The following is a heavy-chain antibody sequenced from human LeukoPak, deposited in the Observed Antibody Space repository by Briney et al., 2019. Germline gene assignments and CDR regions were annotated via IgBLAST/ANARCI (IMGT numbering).Heavy chain of an antibody. V-gene: IGHV4-34*01. CDR2: INHSGST. D-gene: IGHD2-2*01. J-gene: IGHJ4*02. CDR1: GGSISTYY. Sequence: SETLSLTCTLSGGSISTYYWSWIRQPPGKGLEWIGEINHSGSTNYNPSLKSRVTISVDTSKNQFSLKLSSVTAADTAVYYCARASYQLLLDYWGQGTLVTVSS. CDR3: ARASYQLLLDY.